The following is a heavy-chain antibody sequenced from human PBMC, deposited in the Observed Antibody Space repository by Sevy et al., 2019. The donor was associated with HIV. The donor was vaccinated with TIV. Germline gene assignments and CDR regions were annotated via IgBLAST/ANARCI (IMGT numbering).Heavy chain of an antibody. J-gene: IGHJ2*01. D-gene: IGHD3-22*01. CDR1: GFTFSSYG. CDR2: IWYDGSNK. V-gene: IGHV3-33*01. Sequence: GGSLRLSCAASGFTFSSYGMHWVHQAPGKGLEWVAVIWYDGSNKYYADSVKGRFTISRDNSKNTLYLQMNSLRAEDTAVYYCARDPSREDSSGYPIYWYFDLWGRGTLVTVSS. CDR3: ARDPSREDSSGYPIYWYFDL.